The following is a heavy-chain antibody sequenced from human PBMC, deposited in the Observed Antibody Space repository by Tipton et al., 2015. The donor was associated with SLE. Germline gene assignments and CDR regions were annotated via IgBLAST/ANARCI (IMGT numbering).Heavy chain of an antibody. D-gene: IGHD1-1*01. Sequence: TLSLTCTVSGGSISSSSYYWGWIRQPPGKGLEWIGSIYYSGSTYYNPSLKSRVTISVDTSKNQFSLKLSSVTAADTAVYYCARGNRNDLGYWGQGTMVTVSS. CDR3: ARGNRNDLGY. J-gene: IGHJ4*02. CDR2: IYYSGST. CDR1: GGSISSSSYY. V-gene: IGHV4-39*07.